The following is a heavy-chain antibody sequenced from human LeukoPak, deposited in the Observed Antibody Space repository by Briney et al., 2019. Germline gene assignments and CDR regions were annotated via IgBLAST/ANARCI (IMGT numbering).Heavy chain of an antibody. J-gene: IGHJ5*02. V-gene: IGHV4-4*07. CDR3: ARGFGSSWYVWFDP. Sequence: PSETLSLTCTVSGGSISSYYWSWIRQPAGKGLEWIGRIYTSGSTNYNPSLKSRVTMSVDTSKNQFSLKLSSVTAADTAVYYCARGFGSSWYVWFDPWGQGTLVTVSS. CDR2: IYTSGST. D-gene: IGHD6-13*01. CDR1: GGSISSYY.